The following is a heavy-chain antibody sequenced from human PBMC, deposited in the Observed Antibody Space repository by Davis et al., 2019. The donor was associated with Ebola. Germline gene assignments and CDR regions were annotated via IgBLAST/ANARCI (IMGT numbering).Heavy chain of an antibody. D-gene: IGHD1-1*01. CDR1: GFTFSSYS. J-gene: IGHJ4*02. Sequence: GESLKISCAASGFTFSSYSMNWIRQAPGKGLEWVSYISGGSGEIHHADSVKGRFTISRDNARNSLYLQMNSLRDEDTALYHCARDHNWAFDSWGQGSLVTVSS. CDR3: ARDHNWAFDS. V-gene: IGHV3-48*02. CDR2: ISGGSGEI.